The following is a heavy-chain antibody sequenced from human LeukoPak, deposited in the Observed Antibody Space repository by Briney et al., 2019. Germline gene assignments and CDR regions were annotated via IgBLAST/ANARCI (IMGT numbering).Heavy chain of an antibody. V-gene: IGHV5-51*01. CDR1: GYSFSTYW. Sequence: KFGESLKISCKGSGYSFSTYWIGWVRQMPGRGLEWMGIIYPGDSDTTYSPSFQGQVTISADKSISTAYLQWSSLKASDTAMYYCATSTIGDWRFDYWGQGTLVTVSS. CDR3: ATSTIGDWRFDY. D-gene: IGHD5/OR15-5a*01. CDR2: IYPGDSDT. J-gene: IGHJ4*02.